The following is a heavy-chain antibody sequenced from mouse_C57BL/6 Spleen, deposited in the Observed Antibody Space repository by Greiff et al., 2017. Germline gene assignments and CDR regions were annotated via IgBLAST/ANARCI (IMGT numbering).Heavy chain of an antibody. CDR2: IYPRSGNT. CDR1: GYTFTSYG. CDR3: ARHYDYDVYAMDY. J-gene: IGHJ4*01. D-gene: IGHD2-4*01. Sequence: QVQLQQSGAELARPGASVKLSCKASGYTFTSYGISWVKQRTGQGLEWIGEIYPRSGNTYYNEKFKGKAKLTADKSSSTAYMELRSLTSEDSAVYFCARHYDYDVYAMDYWGQGTSVTVSS. V-gene: IGHV1-81*01.